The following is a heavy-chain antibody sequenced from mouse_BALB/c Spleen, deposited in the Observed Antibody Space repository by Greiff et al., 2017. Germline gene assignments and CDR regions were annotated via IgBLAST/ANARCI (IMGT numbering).Heavy chain of an antibody. D-gene: IGHD2-10*02. CDR3: ARGYGNYWYFDV. J-gene: IGHJ1*01. Sequence: QVQLKESGAELVRPGSSVKISCKASGYAFSSYWMNWVKQRPGQGLEWIGQIYPGDGDTNYNGKFKGKATLTADKSSSTAYMQRSSLTSEDSAVYFCARGYGNYWYFDVWGAGTTVTVSS. CDR1: GYAFSSYW. V-gene: IGHV1-80*01. CDR2: IYPGDGDT.